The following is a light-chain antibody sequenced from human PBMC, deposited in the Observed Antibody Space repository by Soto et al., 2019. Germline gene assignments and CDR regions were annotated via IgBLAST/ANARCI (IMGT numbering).Light chain of an antibody. J-gene: IGKJ1*01. Sequence: EIVLTQSPATLSLSPGERATLSCRTSQSVSTYLAWYQQKPDQAPRLLIYDASNRATGIPARFSGSGSGTDFSLTISSLEPEDFAVYYCQQRSNWLWTFGQETKVEIK. V-gene: IGKV3-11*01. CDR1: QSVSTY. CDR3: QQRSNWLWT. CDR2: DAS.